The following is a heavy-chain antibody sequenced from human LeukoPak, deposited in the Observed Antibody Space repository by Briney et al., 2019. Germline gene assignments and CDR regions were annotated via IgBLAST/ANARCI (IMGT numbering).Heavy chain of an antibody. CDR1: GFTFSSYW. CDR3: ARDEVGVGATHDY. Sequence: GGSLRLSCAASGFTFSSYWMHWVRQAPGKGLVWVSRISKDGSSTYYADSVKGRFTISRDNAKNTLYLQMDSLRAEDTAVYYCARDEVGVGATHDYWGQGTLVTVSS. J-gene: IGHJ4*02. V-gene: IGHV3-74*01. CDR2: ISKDGSST. D-gene: IGHD1-26*01.